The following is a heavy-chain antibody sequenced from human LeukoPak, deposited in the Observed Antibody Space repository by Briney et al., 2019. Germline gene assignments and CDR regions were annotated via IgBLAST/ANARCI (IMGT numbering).Heavy chain of an antibody. CDR2: INQDGTEK. CDR3: AREGSGHDYGGAFDI. D-gene: IGHD5-12*01. CDR1: GFTFGTFW. Sequence: GGSLRLSCAASGFTFGTFWMSWVRQAPGKGLEWVANINQDGTEKYCVDSVKGRFTISRDNAKKSLYLQMNSLRAEDTAVYFCAREGSGHDYGGAFDIWGQGTMVTVSS. J-gene: IGHJ3*02. V-gene: IGHV3-7*01.